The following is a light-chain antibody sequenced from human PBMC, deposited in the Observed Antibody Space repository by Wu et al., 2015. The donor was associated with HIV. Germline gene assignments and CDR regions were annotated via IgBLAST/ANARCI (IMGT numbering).Light chain of an antibody. V-gene: IGKV3-15*01. J-gene: IGKJ2*01. CDR3: QQYNIWPYT. Sequence: EIVMTQSPATLSVSPGERATLSCRASQSLSTNLAWYQQKFGQAPRLLIYATSTRATGIPARFSGSGSGTEFTLTINNMQSEDFAVYYCQQYNIWPYTFGQGTKLDI. CDR1: QSLSTN. CDR2: ATS.